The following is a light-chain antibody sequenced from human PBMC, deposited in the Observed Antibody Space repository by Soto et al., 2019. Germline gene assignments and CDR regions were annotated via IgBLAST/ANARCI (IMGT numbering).Light chain of an antibody. CDR1: QRVSSSY. V-gene: IGKV3D-20*02. CDR2: GAS. CDR3: QQRRSWPPTIT. Sequence: ETVMTQSPATLSVSPGERATLSCRASQRVSSSYLAWYQQKLGQAPRLLLYGASSRATGIPDRFSGSGSGTDFTLTISSLEPEDFAVYYCQQRRSWPPTITFGQGTRLEIK. J-gene: IGKJ5*01.